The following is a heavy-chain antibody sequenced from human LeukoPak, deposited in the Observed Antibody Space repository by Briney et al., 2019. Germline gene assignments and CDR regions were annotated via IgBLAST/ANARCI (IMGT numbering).Heavy chain of an antibody. D-gene: IGHD6-13*01. V-gene: IGHV4-59*01. Sequence: PSETLSLTCTVSGGSISSYYWSWIRQPPGKGLEWIGYIHYSGSTNYNPSLKSRVTISVDTSKNQFSLKLSSVTAADTAVYYCARARIAAAARNYYMDVWGKGTTVTVSS. CDR3: ARARIAAAARNYYMDV. CDR1: GGSISSYY. CDR2: IHYSGST. J-gene: IGHJ6*03.